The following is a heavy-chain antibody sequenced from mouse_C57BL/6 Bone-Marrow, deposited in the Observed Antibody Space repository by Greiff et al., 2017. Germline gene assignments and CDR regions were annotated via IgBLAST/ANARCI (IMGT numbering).Heavy chain of an antibody. Sequence: QVQLQQPGAELVKPGASVKMSCKASGYTFTSYWITWVKQRPGQGLEWIGDIYPGSGSTNYNEKFKSKATLTVDTSSSTASMQLSSLTSEDSAVYYCARRVLPYGYDDAMDYWGQGTSVTVSS. CDR2: IYPGSGST. D-gene: IGHD2-2*01. CDR1: GYTFTSYW. J-gene: IGHJ4*01. CDR3: ARRVLPYGYDDAMDY. V-gene: IGHV1-55*01.